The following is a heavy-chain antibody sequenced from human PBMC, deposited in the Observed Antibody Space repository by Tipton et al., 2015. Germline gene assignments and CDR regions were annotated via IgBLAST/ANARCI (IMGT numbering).Heavy chain of an antibody. CDR1: GDSIKTYY. J-gene: IGHJ4*02. D-gene: IGHD4-23*01. CDR2: MYYRGTT. CDR3: ATHGGNSDY. V-gene: IGHV4-59*08. Sequence: TLSLTCTVSGDSIKTYYWSWIRQPPGKGLEWIGYMYYRGTTNYNPSLKSRVTISIDTSKNQFSLKLRFVTAADTAVYYCATHGGNSDYWGQGTLVTVSS.